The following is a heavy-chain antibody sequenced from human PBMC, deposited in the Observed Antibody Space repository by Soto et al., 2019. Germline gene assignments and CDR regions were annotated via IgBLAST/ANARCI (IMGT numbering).Heavy chain of an antibody. V-gene: IGHV4-31*03. CDR1: GGSISSGGYY. D-gene: IGHD6-6*01. CDR2: IYYSGST. Sequence: SETLSLTCTVSGGSISSGGYYWSWIRQHPGKGLEWIGYIYYSGSTYYNPSLKSRVTISVDTSKNQFSLKLSSVTAADTTVYYCARDAARDYYYYGMDVWGQGTTVTVSS. J-gene: IGHJ6*02. CDR3: ARDAARDYYYYGMDV.